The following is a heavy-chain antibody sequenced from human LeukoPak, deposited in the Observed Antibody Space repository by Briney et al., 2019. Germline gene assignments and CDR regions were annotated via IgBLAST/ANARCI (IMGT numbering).Heavy chain of an antibody. CDR1: GFAFSNSW. V-gene: IGHV3-7*01. CDR3: ASGNYFDY. D-gene: IGHD1-26*01. CDR2: IQIVGTEK. J-gene: IGHJ4*02. Sequence: PGGSLRLSCAASGFAFSNSWMSWARQAPGKGLECVANIQIVGTEKYYVDSVKGRFTISRGNAKTSLYLQMNSLRAEDTAVYYCASGNYFDYWGQGTLVTVSS.